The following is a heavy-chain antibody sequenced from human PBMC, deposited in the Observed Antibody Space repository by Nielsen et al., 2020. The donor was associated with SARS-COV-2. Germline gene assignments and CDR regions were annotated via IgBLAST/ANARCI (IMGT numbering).Heavy chain of an antibody. CDR1: GFTFSSYG. CDR3: ARSAVAEEGWFDP. CDR2: IFRYGGST. Sequence: GGSLRPSYAPSGFTFSSYGMSWVPQAPGQRLAWDAGIFRYGGSTSYTDSVKGRFTISRDNDKNTLYLQMNSLRAEDTALYYCARSAVAEEGWFDPWGQGTLVTVSS. V-gene: IGHV3-20*03. J-gene: IGHJ5*02. D-gene: IGHD2-15*01.